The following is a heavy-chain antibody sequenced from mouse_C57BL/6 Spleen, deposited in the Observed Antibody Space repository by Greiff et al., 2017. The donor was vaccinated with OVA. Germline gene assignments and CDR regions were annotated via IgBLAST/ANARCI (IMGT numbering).Heavy chain of an antibody. V-gene: IGHV5-4*01. CDR2: ISDGGSYT. CDR3: ARYYGNYFDY. Sequence: EVQGVESGGGLVKPGGSLKLSCAASGFTFSSYAMSWVRQTPEKRLEWVATISDGGSYTYYPDNVKGRFTISRDKAKNNLYLQMSHLKSEDTAMYYCARYYGNYFDYWGQGTTLTVSS. CDR1: GFTFSSYA. D-gene: IGHD2-1*01. J-gene: IGHJ2*01.